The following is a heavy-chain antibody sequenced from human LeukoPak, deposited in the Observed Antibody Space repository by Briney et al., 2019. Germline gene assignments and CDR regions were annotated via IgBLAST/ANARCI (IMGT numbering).Heavy chain of an antibody. CDR2: ISYDGSNK. D-gene: IGHD1-26*01. Sequence: GGSLRLPCAASGVTFSSYAMHWVRQPPGKGLEWVAVISYDGSNKYYAGSVKGRFTISRDNSKNTLYLQMNSLRAEDTAVYYCARDRWELRGFPDYWGQGTLVTVSS. V-gene: IGHV3-30-3*01. CDR1: GVTFSSYA. J-gene: IGHJ4*02. CDR3: ARDRWELRGFPDY.